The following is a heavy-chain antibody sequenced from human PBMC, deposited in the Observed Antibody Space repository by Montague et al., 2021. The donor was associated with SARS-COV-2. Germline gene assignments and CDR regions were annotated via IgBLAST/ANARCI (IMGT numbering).Heavy chain of an antibody. D-gene: IGHD1-26*01. CDR3: ARPGGNDAFDI. J-gene: IGHJ3*02. V-gene: IGHV4-59*01. CDR1: GGSIGAYY. Sequence: SETLSLTCTASGGSIGAYYWNWIRQPPGKGLEWIGYSYNSGSNNHNPSLESRVTMSVDTSKNQFSLKLNSVTAAATAVYYCARPGGNDAFDIWGRGTMVTVSS. CDR2: SYNSGSN.